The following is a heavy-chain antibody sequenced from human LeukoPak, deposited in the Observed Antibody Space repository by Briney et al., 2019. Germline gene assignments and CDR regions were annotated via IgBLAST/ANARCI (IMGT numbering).Heavy chain of an antibody. Sequence: GGSLRLSCAASGFTFNDYWMTWVRQAPGEGLEWVANIKQDGSEKYYVDSVKGRFTISRDNAKNSLYLQMNSLRAEDTAVYYCARDRINWNDGLDPWGQGTLVTVSS. CDR2: IKQDGSEK. V-gene: IGHV3-7*01. D-gene: IGHD1-20*01. CDR3: ARDRINWNDGLDP. CDR1: GFTFNDYW. J-gene: IGHJ5*02.